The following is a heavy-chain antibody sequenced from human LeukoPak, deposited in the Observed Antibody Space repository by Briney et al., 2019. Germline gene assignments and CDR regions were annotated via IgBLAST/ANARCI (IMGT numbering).Heavy chain of an antibody. CDR3: ATLRPGYSSGWYSVAFDI. D-gene: IGHD6-19*01. V-gene: IGHV1-24*01. Sequence: ASVKVSCKVSGYTLTELSMHWVRQAPGKGLEWMGWFDPEDGETIYAQKFQGRVTMTEDTSTDTAYMELSSLRSEDTAVYYCATLRPGYSSGWYSVAFDIWGQGTMVTVSS. J-gene: IGHJ3*02. CDR1: GYTLTELS. CDR2: FDPEDGET.